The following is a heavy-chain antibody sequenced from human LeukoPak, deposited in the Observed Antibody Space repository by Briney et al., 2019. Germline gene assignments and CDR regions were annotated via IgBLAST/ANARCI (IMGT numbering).Heavy chain of an antibody. D-gene: IGHD3-9*01. Sequence: SETLSLTCAVYGGSFSGYYWSWLRQPPGKGLEWIGEINHSGSTNYNPSLKSRVTISVDTSKNQFSLKLSSVTAADTAVYYCARAGKYYDILTGLSYWGQETLVTASS. CDR3: ARAGKYYDILTGLSY. CDR2: INHSGST. CDR1: GGSFSGYY. V-gene: IGHV4-34*01. J-gene: IGHJ4*02.